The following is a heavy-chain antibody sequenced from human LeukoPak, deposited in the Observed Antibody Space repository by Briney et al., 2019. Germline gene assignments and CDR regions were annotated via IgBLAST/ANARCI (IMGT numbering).Heavy chain of an antibody. D-gene: IGHD3-22*01. Sequence: PGGSLRLSCAASGFTFSSYSMNWVRQAPGKGLEWVSSISSSSSYIYYADSVKGRFTISRDNAKNSLYLQMNSLRAEDTAVYYRARGSARGDYYDSSGYQGPLDYWGQGTLVTVSS. CDR3: ARGSARGDYYDSSGYQGPLDY. CDR1: GFTFSSYS. V-gene: IGHV3-21*01. J-gene: IGHJ4*02. CDR2: ISSSSSYI.